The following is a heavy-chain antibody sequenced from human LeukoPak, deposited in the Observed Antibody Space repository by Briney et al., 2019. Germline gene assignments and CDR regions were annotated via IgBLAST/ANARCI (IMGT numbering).Heavy chain of an antibody. V-gene: IGHV3-11*01. J-gene: IGHJ4*02. CDR1: GLTFSDEY. Sequence: GGSLRLSCAASGLTFSDEYMSWIRQAPGKGLEWVSYISNTGSFISYADSVKGRFTISRDNAKNSPYLQMNSLRAEDAAAYYCVRARGAGPGAHFDYWGQGTLVTVSS. CDR3: VRARGAGPGAHFDY. CDR2: ISNTGSFI. D-gene: IGHD3-10*01.